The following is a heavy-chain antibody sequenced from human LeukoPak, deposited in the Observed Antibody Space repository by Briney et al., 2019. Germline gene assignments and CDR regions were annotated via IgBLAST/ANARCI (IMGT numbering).Heavy chain of an antibody. V-gene: IGHV3-21*01. D-gene: IGHD3-10*01. Sequence: GGSLRLSCAASGFTFSSYSMNELRQPPGKGPEGVSSISSSSRYIYYADSVKGRFTISRDNAKNSLYLQMNSLRAEDTAVYYCAFASARESADYWGQGTLVTVSS. J-gene: IGHJ4*02. CDR3: AFASARESADY. CDR2: ISSSSRYI. CDR1: GFTFSSYS.